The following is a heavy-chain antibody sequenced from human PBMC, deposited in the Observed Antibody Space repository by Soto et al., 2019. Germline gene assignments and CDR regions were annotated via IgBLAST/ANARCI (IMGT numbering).Heavy chain of an antibody. J-gene: IGHJ5*02. CDR2: IYHSGST. Sequence: SETLSLTCAVSGGSISSGGYSWSWIRQPPGKGLEWIGYIYHSGSTYYNPSLKSRVTISVDRSKNQFSLKLSSVTAADTAVYYCARDMIRDTVTSWFDPWGQGTLVTVSS. V-gene: IGHV4-30-2*01. CDR3: ARDMIRDTVTSWFDP. D-gene: IGHD4-4*01. CDR1: GGSISSGGYS.